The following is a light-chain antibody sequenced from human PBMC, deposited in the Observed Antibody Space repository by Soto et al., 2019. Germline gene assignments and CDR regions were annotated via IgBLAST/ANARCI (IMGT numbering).Light chain of an antibody. CDR1: QSISSW. V-gene: IGKV1-5*03. J-gene: IGKJ1*01. Sequence: DIQMTQSPSTLSASVGDRVTITCRASQSISSWVAWYQQKPGKAPKLLIYKASSLESGVPSRFSGSGSETEFTLTISSLQPDDFATYYCQQYNSYSWTFGQGTKVEIK. CDR3: QQYNSYSWT. CDR2: KAS.